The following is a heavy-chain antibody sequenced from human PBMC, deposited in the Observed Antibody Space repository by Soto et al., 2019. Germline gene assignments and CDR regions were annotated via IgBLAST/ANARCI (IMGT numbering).Heavy chain of an antibody. CDR1: GGSISTSNW. CDR3: ARARATIAAAAIFDC. CDR2: VYRTGST. Sequence: QVQLQESGPGLVKPSGTLSLTCAVSGGSISTSNWWSWVRQPPGKGLEWIGEVYRTGSTNYNPSLGRRPSTSVDKSKTQFSLKLTSVTAADTAVYYCARARATIAAAAIFDCWGQGTLVTVSS. D-gene: IGHD6-13*01. V-gene: IGHV4-4*02. J-gene: IGHJ4*02.